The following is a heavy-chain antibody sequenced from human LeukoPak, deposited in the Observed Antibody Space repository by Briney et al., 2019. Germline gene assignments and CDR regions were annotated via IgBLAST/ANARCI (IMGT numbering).Heavy chain of an antibody. D-gene: IGHD3-22*01. V-gene: IGHV3-30*02. CDR1: GFTLSSYG. J-gene: IGHJ4*02. CDR2: IRYDGSNK. Sequence: GGSLRLSCAASGFTLSSYGMSWVRQAPGKGLEWVAFIRYDGSNKYYADSVKGRFTISRDNSKNTLYLQMNSLRAEDTAVYYCAKNLYYYDSSGHLFDYWGQGTLVTVSS. CDR3: AKNLYYYDSSGHLFDY.